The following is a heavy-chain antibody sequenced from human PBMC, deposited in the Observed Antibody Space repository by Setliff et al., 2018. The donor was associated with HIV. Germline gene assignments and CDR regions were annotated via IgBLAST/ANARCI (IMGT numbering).Heavy chain of an antibody. CDR1: GFTFSSYA. D-gene: IGHD2-21*01. CDR2: ISGSGGST. Sequence: GGSLRLSCAASGFTFSSYAMSWVRQAPGKGLEWVSVISGSGGSTYYADSVKGRFTISRDNSKNTLYLQMDSLRTDDTAVYYCARWRWQQSEFDCWGQGTLVTVSS. CDR3: ARWRWQQSEFDC. V-gene: IGHV3-23*01. J-gene: IGHJ4*02.